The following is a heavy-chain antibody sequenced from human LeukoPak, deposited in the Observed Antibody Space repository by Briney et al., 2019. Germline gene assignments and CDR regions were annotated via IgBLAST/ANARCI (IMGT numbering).Heavy chain of an antibody. Sequence: GASVKVSCKASGYTFTGYYMHWVRQAPGQGLEWMGWINPNSGGTNYAQKFQGRVTMTRDTSISTAYMEVRRLRSDDTAVYYCARGRYNWNYEPYGMDVWGQGTTVTVSS. CDR3: ARGRYNWNYEPYGMDV. J-gene: IGHJ6*02. D-gene: IGHD1-7*01. V-gene: IGHV1-2*02. CDR2: INPNSGGT. CDR1: GYTFTGYY.